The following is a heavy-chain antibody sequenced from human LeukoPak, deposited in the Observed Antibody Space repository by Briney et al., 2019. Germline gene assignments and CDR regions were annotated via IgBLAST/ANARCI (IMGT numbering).Heavy chain of an antibody. D-gene: IGHD4-17*01. V-gene: IGHV1-69*04. CDR2: IIPILGIA. Sequence: SVKVSCKASGGTFSSYAISWVRQAPGQGLEWMGRIIPILGIANYAQKFQGRVTITADKSTSTAYMELSSLRSEDMAVYYCARPNGDYAPDYYYYGMDVWGQGTTVTVSS. CDR3: ARPNGDYAPDYYYYGMDV. CDR1: GGTFSSYA. J-gene: IGHJ6*02.